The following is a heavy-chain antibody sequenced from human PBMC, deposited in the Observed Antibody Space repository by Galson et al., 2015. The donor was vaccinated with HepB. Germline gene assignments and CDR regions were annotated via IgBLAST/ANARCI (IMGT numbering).Heavy chain of an antibody. CDR3: ARGRDYSNYAANYFDY. V-gene: IGHV1-3*01. Sequence: SVKVSCKASGYTFTSYAMHWVRQAPGQRLEWMGWINAGNGNTKYSQKFQGRVTITRDTSASTAYMELSSLRSEDTAVYYCARGRDYSNYAANYFDYWGQGTLVTVSS. CDR1: GYTFTSYA. D-gene: IGHD4-11*01. CDR2: INAGNGNT. J-gene: IGHJ4*02.